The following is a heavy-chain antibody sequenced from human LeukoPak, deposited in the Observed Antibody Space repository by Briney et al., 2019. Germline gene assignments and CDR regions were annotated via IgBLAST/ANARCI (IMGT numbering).Heavy chain of an antibody. CDR3: ARAERRWLQSGFDS. Sequence: SETLSLTCTVSGGSISSFYWSWIRQPPGQGLEWIGYINYSGSTNYNPSLKSRVTLSVDTSKKQFALNLTSVTAADTAVYYCARAERRWLQSGFDSWGQGTLVTVSS. CDR2: INYSGST. V-gene: IGHV4-59*01. CDR1: GGSISSFY. D-gene: IGHD5-24*01. J-gene: IGHJ4*02.